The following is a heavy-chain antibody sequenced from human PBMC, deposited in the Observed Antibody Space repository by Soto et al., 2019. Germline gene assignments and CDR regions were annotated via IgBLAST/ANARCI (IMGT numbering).Heavy chain of an antibody. CDR2: INHSGST. V-gene: IGHV4-34*01. CDR3: ARVPSTYYYDSSGYYVIDY. Sequence: SETLSLTCAVYGGSFSAYYWSWIRQPPGTGLKWIGEINHSGSTNYNPSLKSRVTISVDTSKNQFSLKLSSVTAADTAVYYCARVPSTYYYDSSGYYVIDYWGQGTLVTVSS. D-gene: IGHD3-22*01. CDR1: GGSFSAYY. J-gene: IGHJ4*02.